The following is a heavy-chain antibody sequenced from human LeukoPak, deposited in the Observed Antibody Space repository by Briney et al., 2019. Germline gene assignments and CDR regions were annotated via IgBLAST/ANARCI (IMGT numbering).Heavy chain of an antibody. CDR1: GGSISSGSFS. CDR3: ARDRPTVKQEARAFDI. J-gene: IGHJ3*02. Sequence: SETLSLTCTVSGGSISSGSFSWGWIRQPPGKGLEWIANIYYSGSTNYNPSLKSRVTISVDTSKNQFSLKLSSVTAADTAVYYCARDRPTVKQEARAFDIWGQGTMVTVSS. CDR2: IYYSGST. V-gene: IGHV4-39*07. D-gene: IGHD4-17*01.